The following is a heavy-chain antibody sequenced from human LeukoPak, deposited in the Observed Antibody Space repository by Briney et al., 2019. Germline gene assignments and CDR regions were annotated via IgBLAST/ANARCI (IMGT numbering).Heavy chain of an antibody. CDR2: ISSSSSYI. CDR3: EAAADKHDAFDI. CDR1: GFTFSSYS. D-gene: IGHD6-13*01. J-gene: IGHJ3*02. Sequence: GGSLRLSCAAPGFTFSSYSMNWVRQAPGKGLEWVSSISSSSSYIYYADSVKGRFTISRDNAKNSLYLQMNSLRAEDTAVYYREAAADKHDAFDIWGQGTMVTVSS. V-gene: IGHV3-21*01.